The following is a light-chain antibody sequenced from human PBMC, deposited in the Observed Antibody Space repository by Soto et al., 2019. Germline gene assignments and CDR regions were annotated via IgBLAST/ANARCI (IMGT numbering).Light chain of an antibody. CDR3: CSLTTSHTYV. V-gene: IGLV2-14*03. Sequence: QSALTQPASVSGSPGQSITISCTGTSSDIGHYDYVSWYQQHPGKAPKLMIYHVTYRPAGFSNRYSGSKSGNSASLTISGLHADDEADYYCCSLTTSHTYVFGSGTKVTVL. J-gene: IGLJ1*01. CDR2: HVT. CDR1: SSDIGHYDY.